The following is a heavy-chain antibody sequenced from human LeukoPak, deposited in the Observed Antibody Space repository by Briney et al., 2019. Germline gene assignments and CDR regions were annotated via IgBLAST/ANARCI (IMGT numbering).Heavy chain of an antibody. D-gene: IGHD6-13*01. J-gene: IGHJ4*02. V-gene: IGHV3-74*01. CDR1: GFTFSSYW. CDR3: VWQQLVLDY. Sequence: GGSLRLSCAASGFTFSSYWIHWVRQAPGKGLVWVSTLNSAGSITPYADSVKGRFTISRDNAKNTLYLQMNSLRAEDTAVYYCVWQQLVLDYWGQGTLVTVSS. CDR2: LNSAGSIT.